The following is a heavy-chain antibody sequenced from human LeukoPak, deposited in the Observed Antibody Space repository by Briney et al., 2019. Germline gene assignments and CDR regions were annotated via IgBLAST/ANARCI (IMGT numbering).Heavy chain of an antibody. CDR1: AFTFTSYS. V-gene: IGHV3-21*01. Sequence: GGSLRLSCAASAFTFTSYSMNWVRQAPGQGREWVSSISISSSYIYYADSVKGRFTISRDNAKNSLYLQMNSLRAEDTAVYYCVRVPPNDFWSGHFYYYHMDACGKGNTVTVSS. D-gene: IGHD3-3*01. CDR3: VRVPPNDFWSGHFYYYHMDA. CDR2: ISISSSYI. J-gene: IGHJ6*03.